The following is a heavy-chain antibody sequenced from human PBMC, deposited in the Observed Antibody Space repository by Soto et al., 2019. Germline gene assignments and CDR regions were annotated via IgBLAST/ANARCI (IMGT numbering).Heavy chain of an antibody. V-gene: IGHV3-23*01. CDR2: IGRGGDT. Sequence: EVQVLESGGGLVQPGGSLRLSCTASGFTFSDTAMAWVRQAPGKGLEWVSTIGRGGDTYYTDSLKGRFTISRDNSKNTRCLQMNSLGAQDTANYYCVKGCCGSRSDYWGQGTLVTVSS. J-gene: IGHJ4*02. CDR1: GFTFSDTA. CDR3: VKGCCGSRSDY. D-gene: IGHD5-12*01.